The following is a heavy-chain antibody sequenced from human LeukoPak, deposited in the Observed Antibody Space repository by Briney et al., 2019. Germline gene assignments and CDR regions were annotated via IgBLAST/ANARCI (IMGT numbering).Heavy chain of an antibody. CDR2: ISGSGGST. CDR1: GFSFSSYA. CDR3: AKDPPPYDSSGYYNY. Sequence: GGSLRLSCAASGFSFSSYAMSWVRQAPGKGLEWVSAISGSGGSTYYADSVKGRFTISRDNSKNTLYLQMNSLRAEDTAVYYCAKDPPPYDSSGYYNYWGQGTLVTVSS. V-gene: IGHV3-23*01. D-gene: IGHD3-22*01. J-gene: IGHJ4*02.